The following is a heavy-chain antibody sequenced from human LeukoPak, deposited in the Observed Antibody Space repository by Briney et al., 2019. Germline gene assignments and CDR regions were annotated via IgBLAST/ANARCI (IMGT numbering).Heavy chain of an antibody. J-gene: IGHJ6*02. CDR1: GGSFSGYY. Sequence: SETLSLTCAVYGGSFSGYYWSWIRQPPGKGLEWIGEINHSGSTNYNPSLKSRVTISVDTSKNQFSLKLSSVAAADTAVYYCARGRKYYYYGMDVWGQGTTVTVSS. D-gene: IGHD1-14*01. V-gene: IGHV4-34*01. CDR3: ARGRKYYYYGMDV. CDR2: INHSGST.